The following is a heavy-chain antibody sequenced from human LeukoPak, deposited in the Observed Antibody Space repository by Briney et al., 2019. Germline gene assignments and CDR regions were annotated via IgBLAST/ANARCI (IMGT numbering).Heavy chain of an antibody. J-gene: IGHJ3*02. D-gene: IGHD3-22*01. CDR2: IYHSGRT. CDR1: GGSISSSHW. Sequence: SQTLSLTCTVSGGSISSSHWWSWVRQPPGKGLEWIGEIYHSGRTNYNPSLKSRVIISVDKSKNQFSLNLSSVTAADTAVYYCAREEYYYDSSAFWDAFDIWGQGTTVTVSS. V-gene: IGHV4-4*02. CDR3: AREEYYYDSSAFWDAFDI.